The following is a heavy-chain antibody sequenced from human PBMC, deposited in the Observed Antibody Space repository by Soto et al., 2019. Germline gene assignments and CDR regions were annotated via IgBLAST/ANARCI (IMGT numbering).Heavy chain of an antibody. CDR3: ARVVGGTWNKPFDY. CDR2: ISSSSSYI. J-gene: IGHJ4*02. Sequence: PGGSLLSCAASGFTFSSYSMNWVRQAPGKGLEWVSSISSSSSYIYYADSVKGRFTISRDNAKNSLYLQMNSLRAEDTAVYYCARVVGGTWNKPFDYWGQGTLVTVSS. CDR1: GFTFSSYS. V-gene: IGHV3-21*01. D-gene: IGHD1-26*01.